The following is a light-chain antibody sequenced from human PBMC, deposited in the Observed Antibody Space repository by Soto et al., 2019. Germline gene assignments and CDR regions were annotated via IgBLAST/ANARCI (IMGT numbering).Light chain of an antibody. V-gene: IGKV3-11*01. CDR2: DAS. CDR3: QQHRNWPPLT. Sequence: EIVLTQSPATLSLSPGERATLSCRASQSVSSYLAWYQQKPGQAPRLLIYDASNRATGVPARFSGSGSGTDFTPTISSLEPEYFAVYNCQQHRNWPPLTFGGGTRGEIK. CDR1: QSVSSY. J-gene: IGKJ4*01.